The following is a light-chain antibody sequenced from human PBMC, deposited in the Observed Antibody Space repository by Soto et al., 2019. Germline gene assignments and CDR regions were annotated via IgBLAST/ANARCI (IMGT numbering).Light chain of an antibody. Sequence: DIQMTQSPSSLSASVGDRVTITCRASQGISSWLAWYQQKPEKAPKXVIYAASSLQSGVPSRFSVSLSGTDGTLTLRSLQPEDGATYDGQQYNRYPLTFGGGTKVDIK. V-gene: IGKV1D-16*01. CDR2: AAS. CDR3: QQYNRYPLT. J-gene: IGKJ4*01. CDR1: QGISSW.